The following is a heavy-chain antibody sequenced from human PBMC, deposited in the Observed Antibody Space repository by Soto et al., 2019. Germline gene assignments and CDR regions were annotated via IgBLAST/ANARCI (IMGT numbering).Heavy chain of an antibody. CDR3: ARDFWSGYLDY. J-gene: IGHJ4*02. V-gene: IGHV3-33*08. Sequence: PGGSLRLSCAASGFTFSSYGMHWVRQAPGKGLEWVAVIWYDGSNKYYADSVKGRFTISRDNSKNTLYLQMNSLRAEDTAVYYCARDFWSGYLDYWGQGTLVTVSS. D-gene: IGHD3-3*01. CDR1: GFTFSSYG. CDR2: IWYDGSNK.